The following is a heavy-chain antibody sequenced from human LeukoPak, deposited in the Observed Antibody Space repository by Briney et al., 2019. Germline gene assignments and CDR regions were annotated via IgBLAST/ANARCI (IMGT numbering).Heavy chain of an antibody. CDR2: LSPHGNYE. J-gene: IGHJ4*02. Sequence: GGALRLSCAASGFIFSYYGIHWVRQAPGKGLEWVAVLSPHGNYEYYADSVQGRFTLSRDDSKNTVYLQMNTLRDEDTAVYYCARDWIDRSLDYWGLGTLVTVSS. CDR1: GFIFSYYG. CDR3: ARDWIDRSLDY. D-gene: IGHD2-2*03. V-gene: IGHV3-33*01.